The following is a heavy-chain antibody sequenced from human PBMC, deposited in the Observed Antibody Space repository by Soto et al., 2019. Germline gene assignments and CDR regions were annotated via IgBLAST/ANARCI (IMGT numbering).Heavy chain of an antibody. V-gene: IGHV5-51*01. J-gene: IGHJ3*02. D-gene: IGHD3-10*01. CDR1: GYSFSRHW. CDR3: ARPYDSGILDAFDI. CDR2: IYPFDFHT. Sequence: PGESLKISCNGSGYSFSRHWIGWVRQMPGKGLEWMGIIYPFDFHTTYSPSFQGKSTISPKKSSTTASLQWSTLRAPDSPIYSWARPYDSGILDAFDIWGQGKRVTVSS.